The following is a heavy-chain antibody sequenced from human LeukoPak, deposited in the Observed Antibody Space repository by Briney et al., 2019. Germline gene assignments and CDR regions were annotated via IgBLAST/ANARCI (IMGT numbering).Heavy chain of an antibody. CDR2: IYHSGRT. CDR1: AGSISNLY. Sequence: SETLSLACTVYAGSISNLYWSWIRQPPGGVLEWIGNIYHSGRTNYNPSLKSRVTISIDTSNNQFSLNLRFVTAADTAVYYCARCTLATEDRGSGMDVWGQGTTVTVSS. D-gene: IGHD3-10*01. CDR3: ARCTLATEDRGSGMDV. V-gene: IGHV4-59*01. J-gene: IGHJ6*02.